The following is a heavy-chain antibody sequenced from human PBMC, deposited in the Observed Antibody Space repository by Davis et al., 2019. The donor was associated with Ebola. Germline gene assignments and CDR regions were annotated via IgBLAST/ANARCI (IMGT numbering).Heavy chain of an antibody. CDR3: ARGDPGYSSSWYRGADY. J-gene: IGHJ4*02. V-gene: IGHV4-39*01. CDR1: GGSISSSSYY. Sequence: MPSETLSLTCTVSGGSISSSSYYWGWIRQPPGKGLEWIGSIYYSGSTYYNPSLKSRVTISVDTSKNQFSLKLSSVTAADTAVYYCARGDPGYSSSWYRGADYWGQGTLVTVSS. D-gene: IGHD6-13*01. CDR2: IYYSGST.